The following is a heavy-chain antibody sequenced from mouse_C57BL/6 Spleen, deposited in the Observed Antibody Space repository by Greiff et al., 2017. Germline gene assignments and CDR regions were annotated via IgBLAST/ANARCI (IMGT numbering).Heavy chain of an antibody. Sequence: EVHLVESGGGLVKPGGSLKLSCAASGFTFSSYAMSWVRQTPEKRLEWVATISDGGSYTYYPDNVKGRFTISRDNAKNNLYLQMSHLKSEDTAMYYCARDGNYGGRDYWGQGTSVTVSS. CDR1: GFTFSSYA. J-gene: IGHJ4*01. V-gene: IGHV5-4*01. D-gene: IGHD2-1*01. CDR2: ISDGGSYT. CDR3: ARDGNYGGRDY.